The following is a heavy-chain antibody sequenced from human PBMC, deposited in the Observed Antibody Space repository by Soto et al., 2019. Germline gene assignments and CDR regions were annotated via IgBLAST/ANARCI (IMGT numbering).Heavy chain of an antibody. Sequence: SETLSLTCTVSGGSISSYYWSWIRQPPGKGLEWIGYIYYSGSTNYNPSLKSRVTIPVDTSKNQFSLKLSSVTAADTAVYYCARDLGYCTNGVCQMWGHYYYGMDVWGQGTTVTVSS. CDR3: ARDLGYCTNGVCQMWGHYYYGMDV. CDR2: IYYSGST. D-gene: IGHD2-8*01. V-gene: IGHV4-59*01. CDR1: GGSISSYY. J-gene: IGHJ6*02.